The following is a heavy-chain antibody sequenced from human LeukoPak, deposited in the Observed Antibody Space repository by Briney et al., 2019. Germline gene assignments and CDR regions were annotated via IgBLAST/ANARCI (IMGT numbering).Heavy chain of an antibody. CDR1: GGTFSSYA. D-gene: IGHD6-13*01. CDR2: IIPILGIA. V-gene: IGHV1-69*04. J-gene: IGHJ4*02. CDR3: ARIAAAGNRRLNY. Sequence: VKVSCKASGGTFSSYAISWVRQAPGQGLEWMGRIIPILGIANYAQKFQGRVTNTADKSTSTAYMELSSLTSEDTAVYYCARIAAAGNRRLNYWGQGTLVTVSS.